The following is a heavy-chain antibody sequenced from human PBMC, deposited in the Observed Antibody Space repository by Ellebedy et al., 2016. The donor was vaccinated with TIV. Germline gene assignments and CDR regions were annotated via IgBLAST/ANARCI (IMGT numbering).Heavy chain of an antibody. V-gene: IGHV1-69*04. J-gene: IGHJ3*02. CDR3: AREIYYYDSSGYHPPSI. CDR2: IIPILGIT. D-gene: IGHD3-22*01. CDR1: GGTFNRNG. Sequence: ASVKVSCKASGGTFNRNGISWVRQAPGQGLEWMGRIIPILGITNYAQKFQGRVTITRDTSASTAYMELTSLRSEDTAVYYCAREIYYYDSSGYHPPSIWGQGTKVTVSS.